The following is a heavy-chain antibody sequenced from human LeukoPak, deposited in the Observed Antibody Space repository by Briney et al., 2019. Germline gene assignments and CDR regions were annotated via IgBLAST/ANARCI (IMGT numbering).Heavy chain of an antibody. J-gene: IGHJ6*03. Sequence: ASVKVSCKASGYTFTGYYMHWVRQAPGQGLEWMGWINPNSGGTNYAQKFQGRVTMTRDTSISTGYMELSRLRSDDTAVYYCARDTAGSSGVQDYYYYYYMDVWGKGTTVTISS. CDR1: GYTFTGYY. CDR2: INPNSGGT. CDR3: ARDTAGSSGVQDYYYYYYMDV. V-gene: IGHV1-2*02. D-gene: IGHD6-19*01.